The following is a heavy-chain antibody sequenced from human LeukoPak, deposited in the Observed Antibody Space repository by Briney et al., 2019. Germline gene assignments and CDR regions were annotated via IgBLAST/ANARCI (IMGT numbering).Heavy chain of an antibody. V-gene: IGHV4-34*01. D-gene: IGHD6-6*01. CDR1: GGSFSGYY. Sequence: SETLSLTCAVYGGSFSGYYWGWIRQPPGKGLEWIGNIYYSGSTYYNPSLKSRVTISVDTSKNQFSLKLSSVTAADTAVYYCARLVYSSSSYDDWGQGTLVTVSS. J-gene: IGHJ4*02. CDR2: IYYSGST. CDR3: ARLVYSSSSYDD.